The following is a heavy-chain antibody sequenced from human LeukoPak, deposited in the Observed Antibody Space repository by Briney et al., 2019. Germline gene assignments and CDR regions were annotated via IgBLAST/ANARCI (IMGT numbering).Heavy chain of an antibody. CDR1: GYTFTSYG. J-gene: IGHJ4*02. V-gene: IGHV1-18*04. CDR3: ARVDRVEDTAMVHADC. Sequence: ASVKVSCKASGYTFTSYGISWVRQAPGQGLEWMGWISAYNGNTNYAQKLQGRVTMTTDTSTSTAYMELRSLRSNDTAVYYCARVDRVEDTAMVHADCWGQGTLVTVSS. D-gene: IGHD5-18*01. CDR2: ISAYNGNT.